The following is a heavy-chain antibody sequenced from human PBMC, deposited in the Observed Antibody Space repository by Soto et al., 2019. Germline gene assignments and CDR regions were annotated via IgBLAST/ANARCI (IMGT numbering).Heavy chain of an antibody. CDR1: GGTFSSYA. Sequence: QVQLVQSGAEVKKPGSSVKVSCKASGGTFSSYAISWVRQAPGQGLEWMGGIIPIFGTANYAQKFQGRVTITXXEXTXTAYMELSSLRSEDTAVYYCARDRIAVAPGSWYFDLWGRGTLVTVSS. CDR3: ARDRIAVAPGSWYFDL. CDR2: IIPIFGTA. V-gene: IGHV1-69*05. J-gene: IGHJ2*01. D-gene: IGHD6-19*01.